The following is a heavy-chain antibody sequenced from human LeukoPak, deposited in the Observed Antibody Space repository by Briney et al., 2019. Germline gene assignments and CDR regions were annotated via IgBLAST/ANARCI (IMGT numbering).Heavy chain of an antibody. V-gene: IGHV3-23*01. CDR3: AKAMVVVPAASFDY. D-gene: IGHD2-2*01. CDR2: ISGSGGST. J-gene: IGHJ4*02. Sequence: PGGSLRLSCAASGFTFSSYAMSWVRQAPGKGLEWVSAISGSGGSTYYADSVKGRFTISRDNSKNTLYLQMNSLRAADTAVYYCAKAMVVVPAASFDYWGQGTLVTVSS. CDR1: GFTFSSYA.